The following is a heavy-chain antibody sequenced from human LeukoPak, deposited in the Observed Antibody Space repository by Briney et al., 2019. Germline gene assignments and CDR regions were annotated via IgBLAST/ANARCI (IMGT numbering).Heavy chain of an antibody. CDR2: IYHSGTS. CDR1: GYSISSDYY. Sequence: SETLSLTCAVSGYSISSDYYWGWIRQPPGKGLEWIGSIYHSGTSYYNPSLKSRAILSVDTSKKQFFLMLSSVTAEATALYYCARMISTDYMDVWGKGTTVTVSS. D-gene: IGHD3-16*01. J-gene: IGHJ6*03. V-gene: IGHV4-38-2*01. CDR3: ARMISTDYMDV.